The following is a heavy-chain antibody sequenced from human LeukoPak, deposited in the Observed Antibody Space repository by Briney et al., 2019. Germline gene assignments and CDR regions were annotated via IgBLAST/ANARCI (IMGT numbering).Heavy chain of an antibody. Sequence: PGGSLRLSCAASGFTFSSYAMHWVRQAPGKGLEYVSAISSNGGSTYYANSVKGRFTISRDNSKNTLYLQMGSLRAEDMAVYYCARDSATEGQLPYYYYFMDVWGKGTTVTVSS. J-gene: IGHJ6*03. CDR2: ISSNGGST. V-gene: IGHV3-64*01. CDR3: ARDSATEGQLPYYYYFMDV. D-gene: IGHD1-1*01. CDR1: GFTFSSYA.